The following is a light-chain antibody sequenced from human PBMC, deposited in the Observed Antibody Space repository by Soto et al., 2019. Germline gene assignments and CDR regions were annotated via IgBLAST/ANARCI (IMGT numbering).Light chain of an antibody. Sequence: EIVMTQSPATLSVSPGERATLSCRASHRVSSYLACYQQKPGQPPRLLIYGASTRATGIPARFSGSGSGTEFTLTISSLQSVDFAVYSCQQYNNWPWTFGQGTKVDIK. CDR2: GAS. V-gene: IGKV3-15*01. CDR1: HRVSSY. CDR3: QQYNNWPWT. J-gene: IGKJ1*01.